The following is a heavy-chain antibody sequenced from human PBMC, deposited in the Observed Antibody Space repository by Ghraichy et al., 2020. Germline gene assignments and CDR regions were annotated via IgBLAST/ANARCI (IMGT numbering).Heavy chain of an antibody. D-gene: IGHD4-11*01. CDR1: GFVFDTYD. V-gene: IGHV3-23*01. CDR3: AKRAGRAATTTSDY. CDR2: ISPSGNTP. Sequence: GGSLRLSCAASGFVFDTYDMSWVRQAPGQGLERVSAISPSGNTPYYADSVKGRFTISRDNSKNTVYLQMNSLRADDTATYHCAKRAGRAATTTSDYWGQGAMVTVSS. J-gene: IGHJ4*02.